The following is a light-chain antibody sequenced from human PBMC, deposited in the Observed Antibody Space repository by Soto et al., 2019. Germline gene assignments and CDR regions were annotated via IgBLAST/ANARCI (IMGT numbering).Light chain of an antibody. CDR2: DAS. Sequence: TQSPSTLSASVGDRVTITCRVSQSVSSYLAWYQQKPGQAPRLLIYDASNRATGIPDRFSGSGSGTDFTLTISSLEPEDFAVYYCQKRSNWPPWTFGQGTKVDIK. CDR3: QKRSNWPPWT. V-gene: IGKV3-11*01. CDR1: QSVSSY. J-gene: IGKJ1*01.